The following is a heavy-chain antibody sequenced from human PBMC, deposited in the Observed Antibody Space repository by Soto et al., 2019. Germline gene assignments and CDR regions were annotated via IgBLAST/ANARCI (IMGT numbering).Heavy chain of an antibody. J-gene: IGHJ5*02. Sequence: GGSLRLSCAASGFTFSSYAMHWVRQAPGKGLEWVAVISYDGSNKYYADSVKGRFTISRDNSKNTLYLQMNSLRAEDTAVYYCAREGYCSSTRCYRTNGINWFDPWGQGTLVTVSS. CDR1: GFTFSSYA. CDR3: AREGYCSSTRCYRTNGINWFDP. CDR2: ISYDGSNK. D-gene: IGHD2-2*01. V-gene: IGHV3-30-3*01.